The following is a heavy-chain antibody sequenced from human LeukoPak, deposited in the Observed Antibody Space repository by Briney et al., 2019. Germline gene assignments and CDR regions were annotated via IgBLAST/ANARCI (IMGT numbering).Heavy chain of an antibody. CDR1: GFTFSSYG. CDR3: ARVGPPRLGYCSSTSCYAFDY. CDR2: ISSSGSTI. D-gene: IGHD2-2*01. V-gene: IGHV3-48*03. Sequence: GGSLRLSCAASGFTFSSYGMNWVRQAPGKGLEWVSYISSSGSTIYYADSVKGRFTISRDNAKNSLYLQMNSLRAEDTAFYYCARVGPPRLGYCSSTSCYAFDYWGQGTLVTVSS. J-gene: IGHJ4*02.